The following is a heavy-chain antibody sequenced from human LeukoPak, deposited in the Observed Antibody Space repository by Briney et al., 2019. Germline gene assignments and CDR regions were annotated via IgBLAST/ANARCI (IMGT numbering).Heavy chain of an antibody. CDR1: GGTFSSYA. V-gene: IGHV1-69*05. CDR3: ARDYDYGDYVRFDY. J-gene: IGHJ4*02. CDR2: IIPIFGTA. D-gene: IGHD4-17*01. Sequence: SVKVSCKASGGTFSSYAISWVRQAPGQGPEWMGRIIPIFGTANYAQKFQGRVTITTDESTSTAYMELSSLRSEDTAVYYCARDYDYGDYVRFDYWGQGTLVTVSS.